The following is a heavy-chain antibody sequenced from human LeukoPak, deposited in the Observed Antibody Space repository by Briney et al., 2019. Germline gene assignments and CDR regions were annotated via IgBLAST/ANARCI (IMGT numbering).Heavy chain of an antibody. V-gene: IGHV3-48*03. J-gene: IGHJ4*02. CDR3: ARDSGYYDDWGAY. CDR1: GFTFSSYE. Sequence: GGSLRLSCAASGFTFSSYEMNWVRQAPGKGLEWVSYISSSGSTIYYADSVKGRFTISRDNAKNSLYLQMNSLRAEDTAVYYCARDSGYYDDWGAYWGQGTLVTVSS. CDR2: ISSSGSTI. D-gene: IGHD3-22*01.